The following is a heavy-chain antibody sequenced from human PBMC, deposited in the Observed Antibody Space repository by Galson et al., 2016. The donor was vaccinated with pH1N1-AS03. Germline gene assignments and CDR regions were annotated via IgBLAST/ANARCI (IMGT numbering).Heavy chain of an antibody. CDR3: ARQDSSGYFHGLDV. CDR2: INNEGTST. J-gene: IGHJ3*01. D-gene: IGHD3-22*01. V-gene: IGHV3-74*01. CDR1: GFTFNVYP. Sequence: SLRLSCAGSGFTFNVYPMTWVRQAPGKGLEWVSGINNEGTSTRGTDSVKGRFFISRDNAKNTVYLQMNSLRAEDTAVYYCARQDSSGYFHGLDVWGRGTTVTVSS.